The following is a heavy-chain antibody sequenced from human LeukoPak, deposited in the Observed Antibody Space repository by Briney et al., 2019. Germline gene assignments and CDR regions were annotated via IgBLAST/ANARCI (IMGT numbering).Heavy chain of an antibody. V-gene: IGHV3-30*18. CDR2: ISYNGNKK. D-gene: IGHD1-14*01. Sequence: AGSLRLSCAASGFTFSSYGIHWVRQAPGKGLEWVAVISYNGNKKHYADSVKGRFTISRDSSKNTLYLQMNSLRAEDTAVYYCAKELLTSPTAEDAFDIWGQGTMVTVSS. J-gene: IGHJ3*02. CDR1: GFTFSSYG. CDR3: AKELLTSPTAEDAFDI.